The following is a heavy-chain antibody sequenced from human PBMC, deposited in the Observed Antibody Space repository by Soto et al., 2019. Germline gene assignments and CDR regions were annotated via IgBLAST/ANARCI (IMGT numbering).Heavy chain of an antibody. CDR2: IYHSGST. D-gene: IGHD6-13*01. J-gene: IGHJ4*02. CDR1: GGSISSSNW. CDR3: ARPGGSGWFYFDS. V-gene: IGHV4-4*02. Sequence: SETLSLTCAVSGGSISSSNWWSWVRQPPGKGLEWIGEIYHSGSTNYNPSLKSRVTISVDTSKNHFSLKLTSVTAADTAVYYCARPGGSGWFYFDSWGQGSQVTVSS.